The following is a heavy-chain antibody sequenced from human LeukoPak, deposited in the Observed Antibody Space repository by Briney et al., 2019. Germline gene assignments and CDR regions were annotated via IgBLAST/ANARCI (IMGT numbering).Heavy chain of an antibody. D-gene: IGHD3-10*01. J-gene: IGHJ6*02. CDR2: ISSSGSTI. V-gene: IGHV3-11*01. Sequence: PGGSLRLSCAASGFTFGDYYMSWIRQAPGKGLEWVSYISSSGSTIYYADSVKGRFTISRDNAKNSLYLQMNSLRAEDTAVYYCARDRPDYYGSGSYYYYYGMDVWGQGTTVTVSS. CDR3: ARDRPDYYGSGSYYYYYGMDV. CDR1: GFTFGDYY.